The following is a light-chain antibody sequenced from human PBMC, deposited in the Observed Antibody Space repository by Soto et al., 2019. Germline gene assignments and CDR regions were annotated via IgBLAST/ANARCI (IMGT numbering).Light chain of an antibody. J-gene: IGKJ1*01. Sequence: DLQMTQSPSTLSASVGDRVTITCRASQSISNWLAWYQQKPGKAPKLLIYKASSLESGVPSRFSGSGSGTEFTLTISSLQPDDFATYHCQQYNSYSWTFGQGTKVEIK. V-gene: IGKV1-5*03. CDR2: KAS. CDR3: QQYNSYSWT. CDR1: QSISNW.